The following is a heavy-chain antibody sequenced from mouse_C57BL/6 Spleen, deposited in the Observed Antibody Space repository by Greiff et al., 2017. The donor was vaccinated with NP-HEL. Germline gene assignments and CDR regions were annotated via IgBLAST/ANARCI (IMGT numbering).Heavy chain of an antibody. CDR1: GFTFSDYG. Sequence: EVKLMESGGGLVKPGGSLKLSCAASGFTFSDYGMHWVRQAPEKGLEWVAYISSGSSTIYYADTVNGRFTFPRDNSKNTLYLHMPSLRSEDTAMYYYASLPSFAYWGQGTLVTVSA. V-gene: IGHV5-17*01. J-gene: IGHJ3*01. CDR2: ISSGSSTI. CDR3: ASLPSFAY.